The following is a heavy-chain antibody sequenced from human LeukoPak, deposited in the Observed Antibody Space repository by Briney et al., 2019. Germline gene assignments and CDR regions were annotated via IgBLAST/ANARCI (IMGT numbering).Heavy chain of an antibody. J-gene: IGHJ3*02. CDR1: GYTFSDYY. CDR3: ARDRESYYDSSGYWNAFDI. CDR2: IDPNSGGT. D-gene: IGHD3-22*01. V-gene: IGHV1-2*02. Sequence: ASVKVSCKGSGYTFSDYYVNWVRQAPGHGLEWMGWIDPNSGGTNYAQKFQGRVTMTRDTPITTAYMELSRLRSDDTAVFYCARDRESYYDSSGYWNAFDIWGQGTMVTVSS.